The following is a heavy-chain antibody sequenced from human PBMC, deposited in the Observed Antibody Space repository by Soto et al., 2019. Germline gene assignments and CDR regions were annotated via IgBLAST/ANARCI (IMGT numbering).Heavy chain of an antibody. D-gene: IGHD6-13*01. CDR1: GYTFTSYG. Sequence: ASVKVSCKASGYTFTSYGISWVRQAPGQGLEWMGWIGAYNGNTNYAQKLQGRVTMTTDTSTSTAYMELRSLRSDDTAVYYCARHSEAGYSSSWYSWFDPWGQGTLVTVSS. CDR2: IGAYNGNT. V-gene: IGHV1-18*01. J-gene: IGHJ5*02. CDR3: ARHSEAGYSSSWYSWFDP.